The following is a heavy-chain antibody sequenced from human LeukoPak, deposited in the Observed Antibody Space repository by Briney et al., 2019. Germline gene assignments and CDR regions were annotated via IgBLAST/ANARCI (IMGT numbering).Heavy chain of an antibody. CDR1: VGPSVVTT. CDR2: INHSGST. Sequence: PSETCPSPALSMVGPSVVTTGAGSASPQGRGWSGLGEINHSGSTNYNPSLKSRVTISVDTSKNQFSLKLSSVTAADTAVYYCARGITIFDYWGQGTLVTVSS. CDR3: ARGITIFDY. V-gene: IGHV4-34*01. D-gene: IGHD3-3*01. J-gene: IGHJ4*02.